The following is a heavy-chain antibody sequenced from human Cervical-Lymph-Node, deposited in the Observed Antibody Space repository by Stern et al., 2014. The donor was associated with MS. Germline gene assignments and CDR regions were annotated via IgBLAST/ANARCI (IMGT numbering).Heavy chain of an antibody. CDR2: IIPLFEKA. D-gene: IGHD3-3*01. CDR1: GGTFSNHA. J-gene: IGHJ4*02. V-gene: IGHV1-69*01. Sequence: QEQLVQSGPEVKNPGSSVKVSCKVSGGTFSNHAINWVRQAPGQGLEEMGAIIPLFEKADYADHLQGRVTIIADGPTITVFMELSRLRSDDTAVYYCARGSRYHDFWTSYYGHFEDWGQGTLITVSS. CDR3: ARGSRYHDFWTSYYGHFED.